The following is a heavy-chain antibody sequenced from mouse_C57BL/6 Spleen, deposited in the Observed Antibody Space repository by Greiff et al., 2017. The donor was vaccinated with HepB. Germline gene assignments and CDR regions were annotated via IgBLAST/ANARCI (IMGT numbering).Heavy chain of an antibody. CDR2: INPSNGGT. Sequence: QVQLKQPGTELVKPGASVKLSCKASGYTFTSYWMHWVKQRPGQGLEWIGNINPSNGGTNYNEKFKSKATLTVDKSSSTAYMQLSSLTSEDSAVYYGARHYGSSWGWYFDVWGTGTTVTVSS. D-gene: IGHD1-1*01. CDR3: ARHYGSSWGWYFDV. J-gene: IGHJ1*03. CDR1: GYTFTSYW. V-gene: IGHV1-53*01.